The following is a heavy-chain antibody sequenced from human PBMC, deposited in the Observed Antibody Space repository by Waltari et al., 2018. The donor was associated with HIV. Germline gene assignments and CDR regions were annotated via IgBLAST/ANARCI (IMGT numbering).Heavy chain of an antibody. CDR3: ARGGYYYDISGYYHY. CDR1: GFTFSNFA. J-gene: IGHJ4*02. D-gene: IGHD3-22*01. V-gene: IGHV3-33*01. Sequence: QVQLVESGGGVVQPGRSLRLSCAASGFTFSNFAMHWVRQAPGKGLEVVAVIWDDGDNKYYADSVKGRFTISRDNSKNTLYLQMNSLRVEDTAVYYCARGGYYYDISGYYHYWGQGTLVTVSS. CDR2: IWDDGDNK.